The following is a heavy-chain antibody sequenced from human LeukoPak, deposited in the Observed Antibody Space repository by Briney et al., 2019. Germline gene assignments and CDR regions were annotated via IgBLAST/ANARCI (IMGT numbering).Heavy chain of an antibody. CDR2: IYPGDSDT. D-gene: IGHD2-15*01. J-gene: IGHJ5*02. Sequence: GECQRISWTGAGYSFASYWIGSVRPMAGKCRESKGIIYPGDSDTRYSPSFQGQVTISADKSISTAYLQWSSLKASDTAMYYCAGGYCSGGSCYWFDPWGQGTLVTVSS. CDR3: AGGYCSGGSCYWFDP. CDR1: GYSFASYW. V-gene: IGHV5-51*01.